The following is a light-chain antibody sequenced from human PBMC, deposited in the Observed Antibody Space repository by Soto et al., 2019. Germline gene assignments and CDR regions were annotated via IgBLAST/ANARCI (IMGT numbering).Light chain of an antibody. V-gene: IGKV3-15*01. CDR2: GAS. J-gene: IGKJ1*01. Sequence: EIVMTQSPATLSVSPGERATLSCRASQSVSSNLAWYQQKPGQAPRLLIYGASTRATGIPARFSGSGSGTEFTLTIGSLQSEDFAVYCCQQYINWWTFGQGTKVEIK. CDR1: QSVSSN. CDR3: QQYINWWT.